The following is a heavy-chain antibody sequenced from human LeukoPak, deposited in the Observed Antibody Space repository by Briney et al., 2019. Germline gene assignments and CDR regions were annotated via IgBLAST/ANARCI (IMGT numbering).Heavy chain of an antibody. V-gene: IGHV3-33*08. Sequence: GGSLRLSCAASGFTFSSYAMSWVRQAPGKGLEWVALIWSDGSQTKYAGSVKGRFTVSRDNSKNTAFLHMSGLTVEDTAVYYCAGAAGLGNYLIDYWGQGTLVTVSS. CDR3: AGAAGLGNYLIDY. D-gene: IGHD3-16*01. J-gene: IGHJ4*02. CDR1: GFTFSSYA. CDR2: IWSDGSQT.